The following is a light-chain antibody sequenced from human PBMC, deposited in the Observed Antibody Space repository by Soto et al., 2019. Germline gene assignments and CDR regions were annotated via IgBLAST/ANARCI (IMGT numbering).Light chain of an antibody. CDR1: QSVTDNS. J-gene: IGKJ2*01. CDR2: DAS. Sequence: IVLTQSPGTLSLSPGDRATLSCRASQSVTDNSLAWYQHKPGQAPRLLIYDASTRATAIPDRFSGSGSGTDFTLTVTSLEPEDCAVYYCQQDGSSPYAFGQGTKLEIK. CDR3: QQDGSSPYA. V-gene: IGKV3-20*01.